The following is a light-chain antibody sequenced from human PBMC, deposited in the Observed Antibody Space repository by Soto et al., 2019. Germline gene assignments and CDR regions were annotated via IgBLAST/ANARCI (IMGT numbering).Light chain of an antibody. J-gene: IGKJ1*01. CDR1: QSVWGDF. CDR3: QQYGSSPRT. CDR2: GAS. V-gene: IGKV3-20*01. Sequence: EIVLTQSPGTLSLSPGERATLSCRASQSVWGDFLAWYQQKPGQAPRLLIYGASSRATGIPDRFSGSGSGTDFTLTSSRLEPEYFAVYYCQQYGSSPRTFGQGTKVEI.